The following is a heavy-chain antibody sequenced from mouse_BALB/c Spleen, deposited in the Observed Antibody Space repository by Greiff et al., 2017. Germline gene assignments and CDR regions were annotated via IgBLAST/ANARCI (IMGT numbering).Heavy chain of an antibody. Sequence: QVQLKQSGAELVRPGTSVKVSCKASGYAFTNYLIEWVKQRPGQGLEWIGVINPGSGGTNYNEKFKGKATLTEDKSSSTAYMQLSSLTSYASAVYFCARRVASRAMDYWGQGTSVTVSS. V-gene: IGHV1-54*01. CDR2: INPGSGGT. CDR1: GYAFTNYL. J-gene: IGHJ4*01. CDR3: ARRVASRAMDY. D-gene: IGHD6-1*01.